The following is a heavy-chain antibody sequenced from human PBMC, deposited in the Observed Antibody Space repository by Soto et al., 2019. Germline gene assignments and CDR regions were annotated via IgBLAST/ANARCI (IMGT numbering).Heavy chain of an antibody. CDR2: ISGSGGST. Sequence: GGSLSLSCAASGFTFSSYSMSWVRQAPGKGLEWVSAISGSGGSTYYADSVKGRFTISRDNSKNTLYLQMNSLRAEDTAVYYCAKRAVGYYDILTGSNYYFDYWGQGTLVTVSS. CDR1: GFTFSSYS. J-gene: IGHJ4*02. D-gene: IGHD3-9*01. V-gene: IGHV3-23*01. CDR3: AKRAVGYYDILTGSNYYFDY.